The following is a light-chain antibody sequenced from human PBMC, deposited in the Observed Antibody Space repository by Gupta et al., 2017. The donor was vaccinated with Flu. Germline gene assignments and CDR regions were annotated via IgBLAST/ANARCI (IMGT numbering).Light chain of an antibody. CDR1: RSNIGSNG. CDR2: DDS. V-gene: IGLV1-44*01. CDR3: ASWDDSLNGHYV. Sequence: QSVPAQPPSASETPGRRVTISCSGSRSNIGSNGVNWYQQVPGTAPKLLIYDDSQRPSGVPDRFSGSKSGTSASLAISGLQSEDEADYYCASWDDSLNGHYVFGTGTKVTVL. J-gene: IGLJ1*01.